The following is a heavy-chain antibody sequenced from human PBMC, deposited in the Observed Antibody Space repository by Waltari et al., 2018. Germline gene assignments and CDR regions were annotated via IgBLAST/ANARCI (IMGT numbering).Heavy chain of an antibody. D-gene: IGHD6-13*01. Sequence: IGWVRQMPGKGLEWMGIIYPGDSDTRYSPSFQGQVTISADKSISTAYLQWSSLKASDTAMYYCARLRIAAAEFDYWGQGTLVTVSS. CDR2: IYPGDSDT. J-gene: IGHJ4*02. V-gene: IGHV5-51*01. CDR3: ARLRIAAAEFDY.